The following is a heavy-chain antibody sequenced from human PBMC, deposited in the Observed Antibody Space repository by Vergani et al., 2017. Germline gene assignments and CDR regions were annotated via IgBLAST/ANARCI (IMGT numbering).Heavy chain of an antibody. CDR2: ISGGGGST. D-gene: IGHD2-2*01. J-gene: IGHJ2*01. CDR1: GFTFSSYA. Sequence: EVQLLESGGGLVQPGGSLRLSCAVSGFTFSSYAMSWVRQAPGKGLEWVSVISGGGGSTYYADSVKGRFTISRDNSKNTLYLQMNSLRAEDTAVYYCAKDLYCSSTSCYSGFYFDLWGRGSLVTVSS. V-gene: IGHV3-23*01. CDR3: AKDLYCSSTSCYSGFYFDL.